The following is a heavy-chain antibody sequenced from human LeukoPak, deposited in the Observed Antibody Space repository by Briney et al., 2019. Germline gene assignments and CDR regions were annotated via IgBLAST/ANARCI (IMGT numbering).Heavy chain of an antibody. CDR1: SASLSTSIYF. Sequence: SETLSLTCSVSSASLSTSIYFWGWIRQPPGKGLEWIANIHYLGITHYNPSLKSRVTISMDTSKNHFSLKLSSVTAADTAVYFCARDVVPDYWGQGTVVIVSS. CDR3: ARDVVPDY. CDR2: IHYLGIT. J-gene: IGHJ4*02. D-gene: IGHD2-21*01. V-gene: IGHV4-39*02.